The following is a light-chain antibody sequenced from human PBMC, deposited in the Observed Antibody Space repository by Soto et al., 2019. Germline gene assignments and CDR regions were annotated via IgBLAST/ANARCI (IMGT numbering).Light chain of an antibody. J-gene: IGKJ1*01. CDR3: QQYGSSGT. V-gene: IGKV3-20*01. CDR2: GAS. CDR1: QSVSSSY. Sequence: ETVLHQDTCAVSWSAGERATLSCGASQSVSSSYLAWYQQKPGQAPRLLIYGASNRATGIPDRFSGSGSGTDFTLTISRLEPEDFAVYNCQQYGSSGTFGQGTKVDIK.